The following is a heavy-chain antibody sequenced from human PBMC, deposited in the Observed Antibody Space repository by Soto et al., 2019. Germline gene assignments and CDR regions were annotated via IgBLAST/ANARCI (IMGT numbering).Heavy chain of an antibody. CDR3: AKDIQSGMGYYYYGMDV. Sequence: AGGSLRLSCAASGFTFDDYAMHWVRQAPGKGLEWVSGISWNSGSIGYADSVKGRFTISRDNAKNSLYLQMNSLRAEDTALYYCAKDIQSGMGYYYYGMDVWGQGTTVTVSS. CDR1: GFTFDDYA. V-gene: IGHV3-9*01. D-gene: IGHD1-26*01. J-gene: IGHJ6*02. CDR2: ISWNSGSI.